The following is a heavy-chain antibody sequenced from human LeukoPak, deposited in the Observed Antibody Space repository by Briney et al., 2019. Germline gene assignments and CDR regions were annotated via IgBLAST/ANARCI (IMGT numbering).Heavy chain of an antibody. Sequence: APVKVSCKGSGFSLTGHYMHWLRQAPGQGLEWMGWINGNSGDTNYAQKFQDRVIMTRDTSVNTVYMELSRLRSDDTATYYCARDFSWGPDLWGQGTLVIVSS. J-gene: IGHJ5*02. D-gene: IGHD7-27*01. V-gene: IGHV1-2*02. CDR2: INGNSGDT. CDR1: GFSLTGHY. CDR3: ARDFSWGPDL.